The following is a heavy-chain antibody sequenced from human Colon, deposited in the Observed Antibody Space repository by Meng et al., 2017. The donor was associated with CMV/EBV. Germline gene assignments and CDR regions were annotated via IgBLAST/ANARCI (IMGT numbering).Heavy chain of an antibody. CDR1: GFSFDSYW. CDR3: ARATDYYDDSGFGY. V-gene: IGHV3-7*04. CDR2: INQDGSVK. D-gene: IGHD3-22*01. J-gene: IGHJ4*02. Sequence: GGSLRLSCAASGFSFDSYWMKWVRQAPGKGLEWVANINQDGSVKYYVDSVKGRFTISRDSANNSLYLQMNSLMAEDTAVYYCARATDYYDDSGFGYWGQGTLVTVSS.